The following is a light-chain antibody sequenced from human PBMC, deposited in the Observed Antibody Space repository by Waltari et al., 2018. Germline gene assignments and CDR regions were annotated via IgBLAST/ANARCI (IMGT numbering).Light chain of an antibody. V-gene: IGKV3-15*01. CDR2: GAS. Sequence: EIVMTQSPATLSVSPGDRATLSCRASQSVSSDLAWYQIIPGQAPRLLISGASTRATGIPGRFSGSGSGTEFTLTISNMQTEDFAVYHCQQYNNWPLTFGGGTKVEIK. CDR1: QSVSSD. J-gene: IGKJ4*01. CDR3: QQYNNWPLT.